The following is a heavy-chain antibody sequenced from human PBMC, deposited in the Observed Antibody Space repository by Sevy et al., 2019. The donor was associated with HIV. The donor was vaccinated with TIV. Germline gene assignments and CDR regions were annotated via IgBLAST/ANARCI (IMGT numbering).Heavy chain of an antibody. CDR3: ANGSNRLHYSGSGSRQSPAFDI. D-gene: IGHD3-10*01. CDR1: GYTFTGYY. J-gene: IGHJ3*02. V-gene: IGHV1-2*06. CDR2: MNPNSGVT. Sequence: ASVKVSCKASGYTFTGYYMHWVRQAPGQGLEWMGRMNPNSGVTNYAQKFQGSVTMTRDTSISTAYMELSRLTSDDTAVYYCANGSNRLHYSGSGSRQSPAFDIWGQGTMVTVSS.